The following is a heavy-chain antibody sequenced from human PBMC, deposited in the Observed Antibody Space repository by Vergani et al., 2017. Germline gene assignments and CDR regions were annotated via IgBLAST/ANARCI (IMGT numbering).Heavy chain of an antibody. D-gene: IGHD2-21*02. V-gene: IGHV3-53*02. CDR1: GFTVSSNY. J-gene: IGHJ1*01. CDR3: ATGLYCGGDCYSSQH. CDR2: IYSGGST. Sequence: EVQLVETGGGLIQPGGSLRLSCAASGFTVSSNYMSWVRQAPGKGLEWVSVIYSGGSTYYADSVKGRFTISRDNSKNTLYLQMNSLRAEDTAVYYCATGLYCGGDCYSSQHWGQGTLVTVSS.